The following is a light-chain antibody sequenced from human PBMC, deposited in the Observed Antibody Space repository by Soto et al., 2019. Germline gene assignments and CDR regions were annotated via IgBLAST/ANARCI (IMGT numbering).Light chain of an antibody. CDR1: QSVDSTY. J-gene: IGKJ1*01. CDR2: ATS. V-gene: IGKV3-20*01. CDR3: HQFGYSPRT. Sequence: EKVMTQSPATLSVSPGERATLSCRASQSVDSTYLAWYQQKPDQSPRLLIFATSRRATDIPDRFSGSGSGTDFTLAIRRLEPEDFAVYYCHQFGYSPRTFGQGTKVDI.